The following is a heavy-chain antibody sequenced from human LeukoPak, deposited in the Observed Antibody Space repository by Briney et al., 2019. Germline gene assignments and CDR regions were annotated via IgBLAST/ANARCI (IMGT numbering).Heavy chain of an antibody. D-gene: IGHD6-19*01. Sequence: PGGSLRLSCAASGFTVSSNYMSWVRQAPGKGLEWVSTIYSGGSTYYADSVKGRFTISRDNAKNSLYLQMNSLRAEDTAVYYCARKSGWFFAEDYWGQGTLVTVSS. CDR1: GFTVSSNY. CDR3: ARKSGWFFAEDY. V-gene: IGHV3-53*01. CDR2: IYSGGST. J-gene: IGHJ4*02.